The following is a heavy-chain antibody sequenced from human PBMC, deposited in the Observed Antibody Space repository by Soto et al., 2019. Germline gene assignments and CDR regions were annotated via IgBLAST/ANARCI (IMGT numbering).Heavy chain of an antibody. D-gene: IGHD3-3*01. Sequence: GGSLRVSCAASGFTFDDYAMHWVRQAPWKGLEWVSGISWNSGSIGYADSVKGRFTISRDNAKNSLYLQMNSLRAEDTALYYCAKSPGERFLEWLSYFDYWGQGTLVTAPQ. V-gene: IGHV3-9*01. CDR1: GFTFDDYA. CDR2: ISWNSGSI. CDR3: AKSPGERFLEWLSYFDY. J-gene: IGHJ4*02.